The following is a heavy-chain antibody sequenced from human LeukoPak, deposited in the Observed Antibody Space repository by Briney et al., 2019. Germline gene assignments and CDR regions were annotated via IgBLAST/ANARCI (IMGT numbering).Heavy chain of an antibody. V-gene: IGHV4-39*01. J-gene: IGHJ4*02. CDR2: IYFSGTT. D-gene: IGHD6-13*01. Sequence: SETLSLTCTVSGGSISSSSYYWGWIRQPPGKGPEWIGSIYFSGTTYYNPSLNSRVTISEDTSKNQFSLNLRSVTAADTAVYYCARRRRIAAVLDYWGQGTLVTVSS. CDR1: GGSISSSSYY. CDR3: ARRRRIAAVLDY.